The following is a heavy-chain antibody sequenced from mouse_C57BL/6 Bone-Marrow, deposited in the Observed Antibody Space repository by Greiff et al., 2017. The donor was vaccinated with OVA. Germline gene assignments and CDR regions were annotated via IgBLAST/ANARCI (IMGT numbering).Heavy chain of an antibody. J-gene: IGHJ3*01. D-gene: IGHD2-5*01. Sequence: QVQLQHSGAELARPGASVKLSCKASGYTFTSYGISWVKQRTGQGLEWIGEIYPRSGNTYYNEKFKGKATLTADKSSSTAYMELRSLTSEDSAVYFCASPPYYSNCAWFAYWGQGTLVTVSA. CDR3: ASPPYYSNCAWFAY. CDR2: IYPRSGNT. V-gene: IGHV1-81*01. CDR1: GYTFTSYG.